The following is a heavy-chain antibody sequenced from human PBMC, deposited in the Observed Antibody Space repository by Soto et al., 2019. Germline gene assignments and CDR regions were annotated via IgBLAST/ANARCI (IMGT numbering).Heavy chain of an antibody. D-gene: IGHD3-16*01. V-gene: IGHV4-59*08. CDR2: IYYSGST. CDR3: ARRGGGSFDY. CDR1: GGSISSYY. Sequence: QVQLQESGPGLVKPSETLSLTCTVSGGSISSYYWSWIRQPPGKGLEWIGYIYYSGSTNYNPSLEGRVTIPVDTSKNQFSLKLSSVTAANAAVYYWARRGGGSFDYWGQGTLVTVSS. J-gene: IGHJ4*02.